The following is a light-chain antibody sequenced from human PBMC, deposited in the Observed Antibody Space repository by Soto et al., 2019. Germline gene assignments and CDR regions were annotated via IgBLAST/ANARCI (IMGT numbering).Light chain of an antibody. CDR2: EVS. CDR3: CSYAGSSWV. V-gene: IGLV2-23*02. CDR1: SSDVGSYNL. Sequence: QSVLTQPASGSGSPGQSITISCTGTSSDVGSYNLVSWYQQHPGKAPKLMIYEVSKRPSGVSNRFSGSKSGNTASLTISGLQAEDEADYYCCSYAGSSWVFGTGTKLTVL. J-gene: IGLJ1*01.